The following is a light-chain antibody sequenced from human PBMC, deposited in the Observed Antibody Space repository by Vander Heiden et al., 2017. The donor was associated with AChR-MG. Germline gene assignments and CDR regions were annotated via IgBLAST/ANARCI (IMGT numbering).Light chain of an antibody. J-gene: IGKJ4*01. CDR1: QSIAGKY. CDR3: QRCYSSTPLT. CDR2: GAS. V-gene: IGKV3-20*01. Sequence: EIVLTQSPGTLSLSPGERATLSCRASQSIAGKYLAWYQQKPGQAPRLLIYGASTRATGIPDRFSGSGSGTDFTLTISRLEPEDFAVYYCQRCYSSTPLTFGGGTKVEIK.